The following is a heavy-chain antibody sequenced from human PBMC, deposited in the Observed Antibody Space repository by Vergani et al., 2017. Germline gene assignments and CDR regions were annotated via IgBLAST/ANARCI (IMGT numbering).Heavy chain of an antibody. CDR2: FCAYNGNT. D-gene: IGHD3-9*01. J-gene: IGHJ6*02. V-gene: IGHV1-18*01. CDR3: ARSPPRLRYFDWLSDYYYYGMDV. CDR1: GYTFPPFP. Sequence: QVQLVQSGAEVKKPGASVKVSSNASGYTFPPFPIPLVRHPPPQPLFFMVWFCAYNGNTNYAQKLQGRVTMTTYTSTSTAYMELRSLRSDATAVYYCARSPPRLRYFDWLSDYYYYGMDVWGQGTTVTVSS.